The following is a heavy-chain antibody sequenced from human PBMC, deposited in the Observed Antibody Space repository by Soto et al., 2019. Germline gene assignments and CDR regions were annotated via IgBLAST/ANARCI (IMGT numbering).Heavy chain of an antibody. J-gene: IGHJ4*02. CDR1: GCTFSSYA. Sequence: PSVKVSCKASGCTFSSYASSWVRQAPGQGLEWMGGIIPIFGTANYAQKFQGRVTITADESTSTAYMELSSLRSEDTAVYYCASGPGIAVAATGSYFDYWGQGTRVTVSS. CDR2: IIPIFGTA. CDR3: ASGPGIAVAATGSYFDY. V-gene: IGHV1-69*13. D-gene: IGHD6-19*01.